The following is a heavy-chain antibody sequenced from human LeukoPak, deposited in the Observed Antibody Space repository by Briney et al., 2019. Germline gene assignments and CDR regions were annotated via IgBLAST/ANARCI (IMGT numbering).Heavy chain of an antibody. J-gene: IGHJ4*02. D-gene: IGHD6-19*01. CDR1: GFTFSSHA. V-gene: IGHV3-23*01. CDR3: AKSPTIAVAGTEIDY. Sequence: GGSLRLSCAASGFTFSSHAMSWVRQAPGKGLEWVSAISGSGGSTYYADSVKGRFTISRDNSKNTLYLQMNSLRAEDTAVYYCAKSPTIAVAGTEIDYWGQGTLVTVSS. CDR2: ISGSGGST.